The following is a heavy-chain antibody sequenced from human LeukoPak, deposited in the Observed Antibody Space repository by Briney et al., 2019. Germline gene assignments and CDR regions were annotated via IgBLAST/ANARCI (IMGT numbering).Heavy chain of an antibody. V-gene: IGHV1-18*01. CDR3: ATGYPKRRPSDMLTVPLFDY. Sequence: ASVKVFCKTSGQSFSSYGFRWVRQAPGQGREWMGWMSGYNGNTKFEEKFQDRVTMTTDPSTNTAYMELRSLRSHDTATYYCATGYPKRRPSDMLTVPLFDYWGQGSLVIVPS. J-gene: IGHJ4*02. CDR2: MSGYNGNT. CDR1: GQSFSSYG. D-gene: IGHD3-9*01.